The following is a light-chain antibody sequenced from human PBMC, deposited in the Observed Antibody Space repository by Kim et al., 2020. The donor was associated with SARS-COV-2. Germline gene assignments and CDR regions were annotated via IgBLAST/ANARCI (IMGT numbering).Light chain of an antibody. V-gene: IGKV3-20*01. CDR3: QQYGSAPGT. J-gene: IGKJ1*01. Sequence: SPGERATLSCRASQSVTRSYVAWYQQKPGQAPRLLIHGASSRATGIPDRFSGSGSGTDFTLTISRLEPEDFAVYYCQQYGSAPGTFGQGTKVDIK. CDR1: QSVTRSY. CDR2: GAS.